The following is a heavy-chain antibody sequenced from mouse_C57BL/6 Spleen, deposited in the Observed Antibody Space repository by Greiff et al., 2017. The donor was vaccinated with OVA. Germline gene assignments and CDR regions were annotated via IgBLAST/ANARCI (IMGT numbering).Heavy chain of an antibody. CDR1: GYTFTNYW. Sequence: VQLVESGAELVRPGTSVKMSCKASGYTFTNYWIGWAKQRPGHGLEWIGDIYPGGGYTNYNEKFKGKATLTADKSSSTAYMQFSSLTSEDSAIYYCARYGGNYPYYFDYWGQGTTLTVSS. CDR3: ARYGGNYPYYFDY. D-gene: IGHD2-1*01. V-gene: IGHV1-63*01. J-gene: IGHJ2*01. CDR2: IYPGGGYT.